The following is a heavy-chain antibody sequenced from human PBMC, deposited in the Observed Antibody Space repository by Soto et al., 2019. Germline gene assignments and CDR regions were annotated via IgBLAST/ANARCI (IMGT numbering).Heavy chain of an antibody. J-gene: IGHJ4*02. V-gene: IGHV5-51*01. CDR1: GYSFTSYW. CDR3: ARHTAVGYHDSNAYYLDF. CDR2: IYPGDSET. D-gene: IGHD3-22*01. Sequence: GESLKISCKGSGYSFTSYWIAWVRQVPGKGLELIGVIYPGDSETRYSPSFQGQVTISADKSISTTYLQWNSLKASDTAIYYFARHTAVGYHDSNAYYLDFWGQGTLVTVSS.